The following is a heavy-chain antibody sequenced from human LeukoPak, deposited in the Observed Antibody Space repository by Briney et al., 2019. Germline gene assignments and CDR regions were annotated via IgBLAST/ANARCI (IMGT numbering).Heavy chain of an antibody. D-gene: IGHD5-18*01. V-gene: IGHV4-39*01. CDR2: IYYSGST. Sequence: SETLSLTCTVSGGSISSSSYHWGWIRQPPGKGLEWIGSIYYSGSTYYNPSLKSRVTIPVDTSKNQFSLKLSSVTAADTAVYYCARDIGAGDTAMVLNFYYYYGMDVWGQGTTVTVSS. J-gene: IGHJ6*02. CDR3: ARDIGAGDTAMVLNFYYYYGMDV. CDR1: GGSISSSSYH.